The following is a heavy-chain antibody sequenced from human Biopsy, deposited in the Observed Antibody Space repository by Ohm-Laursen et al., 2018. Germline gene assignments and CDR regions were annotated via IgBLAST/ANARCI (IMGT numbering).Heavy chain of an antibody. D-gene: IGHD3-3*01. CDR1: GFTFSGHA. V-gene: IGHV3-23*01. CDR3: ARDLYDFCGGCPFDP. J-gene: IGHJ5*02. Sequence: SLRLSCAASGFTFSGHAMSWVRQAPGKGLECVSIINGGGGSTWYSDPVKGRFTISRDNSKNTLYLQMNSLRAEDTAMYYCARDLYDFCGGCPFDPWGQGTLDTVSP. CDR2: INGGGGST.